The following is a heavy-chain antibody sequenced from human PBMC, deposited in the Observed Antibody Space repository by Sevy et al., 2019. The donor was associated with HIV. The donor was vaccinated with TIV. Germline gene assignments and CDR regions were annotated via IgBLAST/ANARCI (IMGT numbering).Heavy chain of an antibody. J-gene: IGHJ6*02. D-gene: IGHD3-10*01. Sequence: ASVKVSCKASGGTFSSYAISWVRQAPGQGLEWMGGIIPIFGTANYAQKFQGRVTITADESTSTAYMELSSLGSEDTAVYYCARVPPGSGSYYNQRRNYYYYYGMDVWGQGTTVTVSS. CDR2: IIPIFGTA. CDR1: GGTFSSYA. CDR3: ARVPPGSGSYYNQRRNYYYYYGMDV. V-gene: IGHV1-69*13.